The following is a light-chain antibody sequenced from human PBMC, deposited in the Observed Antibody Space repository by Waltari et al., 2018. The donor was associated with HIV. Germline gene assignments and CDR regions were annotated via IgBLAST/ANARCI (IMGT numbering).Light chain of an antibody. CDR2: SAS. J-gene: IGKJ2*01. Sequence: DIQMTQSPSSRSASVGDRITITCRASQTIATYLNWYQQKPGKAPKLPIYSASSLQSGVPSRFSGSGSGTDFTLTITSLQPDDFATYYCQQSYRTPRTFGQGTKLEI. CDR3: QQSYRTPRT. V-gene: IGKV1-39*01. CDR1: QTIATY.